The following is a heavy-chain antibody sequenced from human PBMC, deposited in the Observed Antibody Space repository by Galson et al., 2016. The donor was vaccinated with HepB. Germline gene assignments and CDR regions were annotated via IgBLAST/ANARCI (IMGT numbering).Heavy chain of an antibody. CDR1: GVTVGDNY. V-gene: IGHV3-66*01. J-gene: IGHJ4*02. CDR2: IYSRGTT. CDR3: ARGRRTGTTGWYFFDN. D-gene: IGHD1-1*01. Sequence: SLRLSCAASGVTVGDNYMNWVRQAPGKGLEWVSLIYSRGTTQYADSVRGRFTISRDSSKNTLYLHMNSLRAEDTAVYYCARGRRTGTTGWYFFDNWGQGTLVTVSS.